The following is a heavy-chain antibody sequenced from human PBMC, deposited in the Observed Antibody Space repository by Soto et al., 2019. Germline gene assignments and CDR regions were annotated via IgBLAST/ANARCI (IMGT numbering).Heavy chain of an antibody. D-gene: IGHD1-1*01. CDR2: IFYNGKT. CDR3: AGHFSIGNNWNCFDY. J-gene: IGHJ4*02. V-gene: IGHV4-59*03. Sequence: QVQLQESGPGLVKPSETLSLSCSVSGGSISTYYWGWIRQPPGKGLEWIGYIFYNGKTNYNPSLESRGAISVDTSKKQFTLRVSTVTAGDTAVCYCAGHFSIGNNWNCFDYLGQGTLVTVFS. CDR1: GGSISTYY.